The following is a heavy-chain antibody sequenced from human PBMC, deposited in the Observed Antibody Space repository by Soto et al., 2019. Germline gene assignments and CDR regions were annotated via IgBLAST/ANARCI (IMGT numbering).Heavy chain of an antibody. J-gene: IGHJ4*02. CDR1: GFSLSIDD. D-gene: IGHD7-27*01. V-gene: IGHV3-13*04. CDR3: ASLGAHIY. Sequence: EVQLVESGGGLVHSGGSLRLSCATSGFSLSIDDLHWVRQAPGKGLEWVSAFGHAGDTYYAGSVEGRFATSSEDDKGAFYLQINTLRAAGTAIYYCASLGAHIYGGQGTAVTVSS. CDR2: FGHAGDT.